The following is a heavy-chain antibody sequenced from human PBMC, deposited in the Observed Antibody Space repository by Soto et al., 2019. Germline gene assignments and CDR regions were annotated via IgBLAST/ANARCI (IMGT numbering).Heavy chain of an antibody. D-gene: IGHD3-22*01. Sequence: QVQLQESGPGLVKASQTLSLTCTVSGASVNSVDYYWSWVRQPPGGGLEWIGYIHYSETIYYNSSLKSRVQILVETFKNQFSLEVSSVTAADTAVYYCARAHRYYDYPDIWGQGTTVTVSS. CDR1: GASVNSVDYY. V-gene: IGHV4-30-4*01. J-gene: IGHJ3*02. CDR3: ARAHRYYDYPDI. CDR2: IHYSETI.